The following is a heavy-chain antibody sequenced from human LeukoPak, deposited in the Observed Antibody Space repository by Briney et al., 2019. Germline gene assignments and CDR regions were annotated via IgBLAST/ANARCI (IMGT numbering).Heavy chain of an antibody. Sequence: GGSLRLSCAASGFTFSNYAMSWVRQAPGKGLEWVSAISTGGAGTYYADSVKGRFTISRDNSQNTLYLQMNSLRAEDAAIYYCAKRGSALRYFDFWGQGTLVTVSS. V-gene: IGHV3-23*01. J-gene: IGHJ4*02. CDR2: ISTGGAGT. CDR3: AKRGSALRYFDF. CDR1: GFTFSNYA. D-gene: IGHD3-9*01.